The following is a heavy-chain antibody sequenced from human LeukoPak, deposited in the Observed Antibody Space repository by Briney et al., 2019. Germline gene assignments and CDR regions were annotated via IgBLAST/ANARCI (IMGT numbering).Heavy chain of an antibody. D-gene: IGHD2-2*01. CDR1: GYTFTSYD. V-gene: IGHV1-8*01. CDR2: MNPNSGNT. CDR3: AKGRTASCYSPYDC. Sequence: ASVKVSCKASGYTFTSYDINWVRQATGQGLEWMGWMNPNSGNTGYAQKFQGRVTMTRNTSISTAYMELSSLRSEDAAVYYCAKGRTASCYSPYDCWGQGTLVTVSS. J-gene: IGHJ4*02.